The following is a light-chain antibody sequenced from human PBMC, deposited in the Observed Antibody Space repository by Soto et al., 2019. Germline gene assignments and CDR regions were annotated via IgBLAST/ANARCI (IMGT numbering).Light chain of an antibody. J-gene: IGKJ4*01. CDR3: QQLDSYPLT. V-gene: IGKV1-9*01. CDR1: QTILRY. CDR2: AAS. Sequence: DIQMTQSPSSLSASVGDRVTITCRASQTILRYLNWYQHRPGKAPRLLIYAASTLQSGVPSRFSGSGSGTEFILTISSLQSEDFATYYCQQLDSYPLTFGGGTKVDIK.